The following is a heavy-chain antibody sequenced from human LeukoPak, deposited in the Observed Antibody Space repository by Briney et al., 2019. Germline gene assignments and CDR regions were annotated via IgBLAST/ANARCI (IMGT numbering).Heavy chain of an antibody. CDR2: INNDGSST. CDR3: ACYGIAPPY. CDR1: GFTFSSYW. V-gene: IGHV3-74*01. J-gene: IGHJ4*02. Sequence: QPGGSLRLSCAASGFTFSSYWMHWVRQAPGKGLVWASHINNDGSSTSYADSVKGRFTISRDNAKNTLYLQMNSLRTEDTAVYYCACYGIAPPYWGQGTLVTVSS. D-gene: IGHD2-15*01.